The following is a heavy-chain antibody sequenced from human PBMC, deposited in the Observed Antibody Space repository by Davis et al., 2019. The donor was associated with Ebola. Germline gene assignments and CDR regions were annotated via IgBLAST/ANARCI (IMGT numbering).Heavy chain of an antibody. CDR2: ISAYNGNT. CDR3: ARAVTMVLPSGWFDP. D-gene: IGHD3-10*01. V-gene: IGHV1-18*01. CDR1: GYTFTRYG. J-gene: IGHJ5*02. Sequence: AASVKVSCNASGYTFTRYGISWVRQAPGQGLEWMGWISAYNGNTNYAQNLQGRITMTTDTSTSTAYMEVRSLRYDDTAVYYCARAVTMVLPSGWFDPRGQGTLVTVSS.